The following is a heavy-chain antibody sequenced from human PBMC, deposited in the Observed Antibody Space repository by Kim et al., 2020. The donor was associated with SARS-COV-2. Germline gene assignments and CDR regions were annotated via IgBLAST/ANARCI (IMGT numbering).Heavy chain of an antibody. V-gene: IGHV3-48*03. CDR2: ISSSGSTI. Sequence: GGSLRLSCAASGFTFSSYEVNWVRQAPGKGLEWVSYISSSGSTIYYADSVKGRFTISRDNAKNSLYLQMNSLRAEDTAVYYCARDGVPAYYFDYWGQGTLVTVSS. D-gene: IGHD2-2*01. CDR1: GFTFSSYE. J-gene: IGHJ4*02. CDR3: ARDGVPAYYFDY.